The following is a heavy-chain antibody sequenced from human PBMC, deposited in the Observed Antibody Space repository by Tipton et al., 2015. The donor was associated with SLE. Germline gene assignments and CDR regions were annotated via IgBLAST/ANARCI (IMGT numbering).Heavy chain of an antibody. Sequence: LRLSCTVSGGSISSGGYYWSWIRQHPGKGLEWIGYIYYSGSTYYNPSLKSRVTISVDTSKNQFSLKLSSVTAADTAVYYCARLYSGSSWGQGTLVTVSS. CDR1: GGSISSGGYY. D-gene: IGHD1-26*01. J-gene: IGHJ5*02. CDR2: IYYSGST. CDR3: ARLYSGSS. V-gene: IGHV4-31*02.